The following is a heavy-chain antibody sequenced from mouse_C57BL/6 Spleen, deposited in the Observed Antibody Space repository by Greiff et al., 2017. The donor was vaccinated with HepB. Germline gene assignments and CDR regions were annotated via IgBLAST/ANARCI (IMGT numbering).Heavy chain of an antibody. CDR1: GYTFTSYT. V-gene: IGHV1-4*01. CDR3: ARDSTTVVATDWYFDV. J-gene: IGHJ1*03. Sequence: VQLQQSGAELARPGASVKMSCKASGYTFTSYTMHWVKQRPGQGLEWIGYINPSSGYTKYNQKVKDKATLTADKSSSTAYMQLSSLTSEDSAVYYCARDSTTVVATDWYFDVWGTGTTVTVSS. D-gene: IGHD1-1*01. CDR2: INPSSGYT.